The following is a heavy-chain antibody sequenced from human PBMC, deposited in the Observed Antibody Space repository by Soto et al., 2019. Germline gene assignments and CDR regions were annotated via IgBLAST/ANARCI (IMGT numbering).Heavy chain of an antibody. CDR2: INQDGSEK. CDR1: GFTFSSQW. D-gene: IGHD2-2*01. CDR3: SPALNY. Sequence: GGSMRLSCAASGFTFSSQWMDWVRQAPGKGLEWVANINQDGSEKHYVDSVKGRFTISRDNAKNSLYLQMNSLTAEDSALYYCSPALNYWGQGTLVTVSS. V-gene: IGHV3-7*01. J-gene: IGHJ4*02.